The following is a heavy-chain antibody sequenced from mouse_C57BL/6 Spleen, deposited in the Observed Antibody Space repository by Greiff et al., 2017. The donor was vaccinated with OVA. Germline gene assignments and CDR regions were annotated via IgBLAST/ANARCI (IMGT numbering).Heavy chain of an antibody. CDR2: IYPGDGDT. CDR1: GYAFSSYW. Sequence: VKLMESGAELVKPGASVKISCKASGYAFSSYWMNWVKQRPGKGLEWIGQIYPGDGDTNYNGKFKGKATLTADKSSSTAYMQLSSLTSEDSAVYFCARRNYGSEGAMDYWGQGTSVTVSS. D-gene: IGHD1-1*01. J-gene: IGHJ4*01. CDR3: ARRNYGSEGAMDY. V-gene: IGHV1-80*01.